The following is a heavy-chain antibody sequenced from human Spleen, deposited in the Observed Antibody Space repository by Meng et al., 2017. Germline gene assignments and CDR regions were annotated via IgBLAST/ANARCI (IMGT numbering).Heavy chain of an antibody. D-gene: IGHD2-2*01. Sequence: EGQLLESGGGLVQPGGSLRLSCAASGFTFINYAMSWVRQAPGKGLEWVSSISGSNTYYADSVKGRFSISRDISKSMVFLQMNSLRADDTARYYCAKVLSRASWYEHSRNWFDPWGQGTLVTVSS. V-gene: IGHV3-23*01. CDR3: AKVLSRASWYEHSRNWFDP. CDR2: ISGSNT. CDR1: GFTFINYA. J-gene: IGHJ5*02.